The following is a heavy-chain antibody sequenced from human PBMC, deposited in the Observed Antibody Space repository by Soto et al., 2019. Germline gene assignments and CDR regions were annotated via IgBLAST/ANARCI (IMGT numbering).Heavy chain of an antibody. V-gene: IGHV3-23*01. CDR1: GFTFSSHA. D-gene: IGHD6-19*01. Sequence: TGGSLRLSCAASGFTFSSHAMSWVRQAPGKGLEWVSSLYGSGVETHYADSVKGRFTISRGNSKNTVYLQMNSLRVDDTGIYYCARAGQWLADFDHWGRGTLVTVSS. CDR2: LYGSGVET. CDR3: ARAGQWLADFDH. J-gene: IGHJ4*02.